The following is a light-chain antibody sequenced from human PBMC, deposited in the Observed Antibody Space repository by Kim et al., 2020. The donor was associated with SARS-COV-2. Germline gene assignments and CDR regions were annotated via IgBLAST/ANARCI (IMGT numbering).Light chain of an antibody. CDR2: GGT. CDR1: SDDIGSYNL. V-gene: IGLV2-23*01. CDR3: CSYAGGTTFV. Sequence: GHQITISCTGTSDDIGSYNLVSWYQQHPGKAPKLLIFGGTKRPSRVSSRFSASKSGNTASLTISGLQAEDEADYHCCSYAGGTTFVFGPGTKVTVL. J-gene: IGLJ1*01.